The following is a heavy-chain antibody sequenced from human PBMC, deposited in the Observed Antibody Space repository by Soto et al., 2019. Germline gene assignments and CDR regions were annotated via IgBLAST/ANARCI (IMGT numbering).Heavy chain of an antibody. CDR1: EYTFANYP. CDR2: INAGYGNT. Sequence: SVKVSCKASEYTFANYPMHWVRQAPAQRLAWMGWINAGYGNTMYSRKFQGRVAFTSDTSASTAYMELSSLSSEDTVVYYCARQLAFCGGDCNPGLVGYYYGMDVWGQGTTVTVSS. J-gene: IGHJ6*02. V-gene: IGHV1-3*01. CDR3: ARQLAFCGGDCNPGLVGYYYGMDV. D-gene: IGHD2-21*02.